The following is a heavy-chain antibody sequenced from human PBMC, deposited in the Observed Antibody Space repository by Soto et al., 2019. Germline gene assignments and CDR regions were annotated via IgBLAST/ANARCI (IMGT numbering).Heavy chain of an antibody. CDR2: IYYSGST. D-gene: IGHD2-21*02. Sequence: PSETLSLTCTVSGGSISSSSYYWGWIRQPPGKGLEWIGSIYYSGSTYYNPSLKSRVTISVDTSKNQFSLKLSSVTAADTAVYYCARLTVVTAMGNWFDPWGQGTLVTV. V-gene: IGHV4-39*01. CDR1: GGSISSSSYY. J-gene: IGHJ5*02. CDR3: ARLTVVTAMGNWFDP.